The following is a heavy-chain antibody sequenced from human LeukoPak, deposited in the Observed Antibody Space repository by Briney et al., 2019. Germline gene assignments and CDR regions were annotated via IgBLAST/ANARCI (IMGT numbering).Heavy chain of an antibody. CDR2: IKQDGSEK. J-gene: IGHJ4*02. D-gene: IGHD3-3*01. CDR3: ASYDFWSGYYIDY. CDR1: GFTFSSYW. Sequence: GGSLRLSCAASGFTFSSYWMSWVRQAPGKGLEWVANIKQDGSEKYYVDSVKGRFTISRDNAKNSLYLQMNSLGAEDTAVYYCASYDFWSGYYIDYWGQGTLVTVSS. V-gene: IGHV3-7*01.